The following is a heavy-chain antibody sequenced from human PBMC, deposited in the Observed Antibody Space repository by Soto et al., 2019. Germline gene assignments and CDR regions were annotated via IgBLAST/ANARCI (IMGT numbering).Heavy chain of an antibody. Sequence: WGSRGLSGSTSGFTLISDYMSWVRQAPGKGLEWVSVIYSGGSTYYADSVKGLFTIPRDNSKNTLYLQMNSLRAEDTAVYYCAREQRGYSGYEFDHWGQGTLVTVSS. CDR2: IYSGGST. V-gene: IGHV3-53*01. CDR1: GFTLISDY. J-gene: IGHJ4*02. D-gene: IGHD5-12*01. CDR3: AREQRGYSGYEFDH.